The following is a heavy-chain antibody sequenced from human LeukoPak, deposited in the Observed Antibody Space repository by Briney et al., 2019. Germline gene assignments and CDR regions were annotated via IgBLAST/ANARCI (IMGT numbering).Heavy chain of an antibody. CDR1: GGSTSSSSYY. D-gene: IGHD3-10*01. CDR2: IYYSGST. J-gene: IGHJ5*02. CDR3: ARLDEAYYYGSGTVNWFDP. Sequence: SETLSLTCTVSGGSTSSSSYYWGWIRQPPEKGLEWIGSIYYSGSTYYNPSLKSRVTISVDTSKNQFSLKLSSVTAADTAVYYCARLDEAYYYGSGTVNWFDPWGQGTLVTVSS. V-gene: IGHV4-39*01.